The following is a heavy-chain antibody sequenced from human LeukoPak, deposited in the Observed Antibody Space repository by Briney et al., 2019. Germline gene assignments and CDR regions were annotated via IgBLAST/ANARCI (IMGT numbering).Heavy chain of an antibody. CDR3: TRARGYSCGSYFDY. CDR1: GFTFGDYA. J-gene: IGHJ4*02. V-gene: IGHV3-49*04. CDR2: IRSKAYGGTT. Sequence: GRSLRLSCTASGFTFGDYAMSWVRQAPGKGLEWVGFIRSKAYGGTTEYAASVKGRFTISRDDSKSIAYLQMNSLKTEDTAVYYCTRARGYSCGSYFDYWGQGTLVTVSS. D-gene: IGHD5-18*01.